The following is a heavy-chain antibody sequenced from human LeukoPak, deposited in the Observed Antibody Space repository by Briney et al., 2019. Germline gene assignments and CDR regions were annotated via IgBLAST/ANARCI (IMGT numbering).Heavy chain of an antibody. CDR3: AHRVREGYCSSTSCYRREGFDY. CDR2: IYWDDDK. CDR1: GFSLSTSGVG. D-gene: IGHD2-2*02. V-gene: IGHV2-5*02. J-gene: IGHJ4*02. Sequence: SGPTLVNPTQTLTLTCTFSGFSLSTSGVGVGWIRQPPGKALEWLALIYWDDDKRYSPSLKSRLTITKDTSKNQVVLTMTNMDPVDTATYYCAHRVREGYCSSTSCYRREGFDYWGQGTLVTVSS.